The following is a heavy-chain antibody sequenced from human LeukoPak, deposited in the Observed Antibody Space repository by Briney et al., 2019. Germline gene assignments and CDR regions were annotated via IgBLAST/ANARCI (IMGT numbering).Heavy chain of an antibody. D-gene: IGHD6-19*01. V-gene: IGHV4-39*01. CDR3: ARQQWLVGYYFDY. Sequence: PSETLSLTCTVSGGSIGSSSYYWGWIRQPPGKGLEWIGSIYYSGSTYYNPSLKSRVTISVDTSKNQFSLKLSSVTAADTAVYYCARQQWLVGYYFDYWGQGTLVTVSS. J-gene: IGHJ4*02. CDR2: IYYSGST. CDR1: GGSIGSSSYY.